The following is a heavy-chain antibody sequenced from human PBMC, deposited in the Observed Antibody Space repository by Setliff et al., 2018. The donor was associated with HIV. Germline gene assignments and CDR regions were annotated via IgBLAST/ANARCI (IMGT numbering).Heavy chain of an antibody. D-gene: IGHD3-9*01. CDR1: GFTFSSYS. CDR3: AKGTNYDLLTGYHAFDV. V-gene: IGHV3-23*01. J-gene: IGHJ3*01. Sequence: PGGSLRLSCAASGFTFSSYSINWVRQAPGKGLEWVSAILSTGERTFYADSVKGRFTISRDNSKNTVYLQMNSLRAEDTAEYYCAKGTNYDLLTGYHAFDVWGQGTMVTVSS. CDR2: ILSTGERT.